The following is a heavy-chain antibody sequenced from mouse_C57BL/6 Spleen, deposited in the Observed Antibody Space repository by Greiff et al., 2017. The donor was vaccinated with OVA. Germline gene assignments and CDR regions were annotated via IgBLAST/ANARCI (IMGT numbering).Heavy chain of an antibody. D-gene: IGHD1-1*01. CDR3: ASHGSSYHLVY. CDR1: GFTFSSYT. J-gene: IGHJ4*01. V-gene: IGHV5-9*01. Sequence: EVQGVESGGGLVKPGGSLKLSCAASGFTFSSYTMSWVRQTPEKRLEWVATISGGGGNTYYPDSVKGRFTISRDNAKNTLYLQMSSLRSEDTALYYCASHGSSYHLVYWCQGTSVTVSS. CDR2: ISGGGGNT.